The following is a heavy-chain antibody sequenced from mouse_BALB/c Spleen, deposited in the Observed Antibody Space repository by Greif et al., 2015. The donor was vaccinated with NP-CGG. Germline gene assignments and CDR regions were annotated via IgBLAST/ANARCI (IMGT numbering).Heavy chain of an antibody. CDR1: GFIYRNYR. CDR2: ITWKTTTYPT. D-gene: IGHD3-3*01. V-gene: IGHV6-6*02. CDR3: PPGLAY. Sequence: DVMLQESGGQLLRSGGSMKPSWVSSGFIYRNYRMSWVPESPETGLEQLAEITWKTTTYPTRYAESVKATFTLSSDDSKRSVYLQMHDLTAEDTGSYYCPPGLAYCGPGTLAPGS. J-gene: IGHJ3*01.